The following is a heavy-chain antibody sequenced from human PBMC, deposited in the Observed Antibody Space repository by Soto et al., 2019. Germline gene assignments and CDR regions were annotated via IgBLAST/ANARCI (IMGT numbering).Heavy chain of an antibody. CDR2: IDNSGIT. D-gene: IGHD2-15*01. Sequence: QVQLQQWGAGLLKPSETLSLTCAIYSGSFSAYYWCWIRQRPGKGLKWIGKIDNSGITNFNPSLKSRVTITVDTSQNQVSMQLRSVTGADTVVYYCARVLHSTKGYWFSDLWGRGTLVSVSS. J-gene: IGHJ2*01. V-gene: IGHV4-34*02. CDR1: SGSFSAYY. CDR3: ARVLHSTKGYWFSDL.